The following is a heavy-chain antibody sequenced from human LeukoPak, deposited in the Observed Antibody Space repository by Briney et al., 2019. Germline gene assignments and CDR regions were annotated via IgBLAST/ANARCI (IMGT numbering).Heavy chain of an antibody. CDR1: GYTLTELS. J-gene: IGHJ6*03. V-gene: IGHV1-24*01. D-gene: IGHD2-15*01. Sequence: ASVKVSCKVSGYTLTELSMHWVRNGPGKGLEWMGGFDTEDGEPIYAQKFQGRVTMTEDTSTDTAYMELSSMRSEDTAVYYCATRYCSGGSCPNYYYYYMDVWGKGTTVTISS. CDR2: FDTEDGEP. CDR3: ATRYCSGGSCPNYYYYYMDV.